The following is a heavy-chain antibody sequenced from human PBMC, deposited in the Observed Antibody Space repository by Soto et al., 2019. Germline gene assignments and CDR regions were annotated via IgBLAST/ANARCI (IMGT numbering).Heavy chain of an antibody. J-gene: IGHJ5*02. CDR1: GFTFSRFW. CDR2: IDSDGSST. Sequence: EVQLVESGGGLVQPGGSLRLSCAASGFTFSRFWMHWVRQAPGKGLLWVSRIDSDGSSTNYADSVKGRFTVSRDNAKNTLYLQMNSLRAEDTAVYYCARLGGYNWFDTWGQGTLVTVSS. CDR3: ARLGGYNWFDT. V-gene: IGHV3-74*01.